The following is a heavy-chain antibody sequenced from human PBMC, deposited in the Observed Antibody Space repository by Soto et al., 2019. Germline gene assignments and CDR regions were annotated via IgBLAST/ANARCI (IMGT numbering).Heavy chain of an antibody. V-gene: IGHV4-34*01. CDR3: ARDDIVVVPAATGVYNWFDP. J-gene: IGHJ5*02. Sequence: SETLSLTCAVYGGSFSGYYWSWIRQPPGKGLEWIGEINHSGSTNYNPSLKSRVTISVDTSKNQFSLKLSSVTAADTAAYYCARDDIVVVPAATGVYNWFDPWGQGTLVTVSS. CDR2: INHSGST. D-gene: IGHD2-2*01. CDR1: GGSFSGYY.